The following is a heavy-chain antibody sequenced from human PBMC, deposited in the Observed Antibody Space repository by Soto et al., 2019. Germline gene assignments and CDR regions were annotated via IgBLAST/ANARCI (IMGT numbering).Heavy chain of an antibody. CDR1: GFTFSSYT. CDR2: ISSSSSTI. D-gene: IGHD3-10*01. CDR3: ASLVYYYGSGSYPGY. J-gene: IGHJ4*02. V-gene: IGHV3-48*01. Sequence: GGSLRLSCAASGFTFSSYTMNCVRRAPGKGLEWVSYISSSSSTIYYADSVKGRFTISRDNAKNSLYLQMNSLRAEDTAVYYCASLVYYYGSGSYPGYWGQGTLVTAPQ.